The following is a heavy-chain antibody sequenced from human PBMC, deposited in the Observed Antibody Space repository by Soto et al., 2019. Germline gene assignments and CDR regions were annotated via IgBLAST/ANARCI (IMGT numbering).Heavy chain of an antibody. D-gene: IGHD6-13*01. CDR2: IYFSGST. V-gene: IGHV4-4*09. Sequence: SETLSLTCSVYGGSMNGYYWSWIRQTPGQGLEWLGFIYFSGSTRYNPSLMSRPTISLDKSKRQFSMSLSSVTAADTAVYYCARSVATPGTNIDFWGQGTLVTVSS. CDR3: ARSVATPGTNIDF. CDR1: GGSMNGYY. J-gene: IGHJ4*02.